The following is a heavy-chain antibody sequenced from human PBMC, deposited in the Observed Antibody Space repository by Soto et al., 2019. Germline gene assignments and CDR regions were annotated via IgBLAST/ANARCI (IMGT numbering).Heavy chain of an antibody. CDR3: AGRRGEGYSRVLRAQGWFDF. CDR1: GGSISSGGYS. CDR2: IYHSGST. Sequence: SETLSLTCTVSGGSISSGGYSWSWIRQPPGKGLEWIGYIYHSGSTYYNPSLKSRVTISVDTSKNQFSLKLSSVTAADTAVYYCAGRRGEGYSRVLRAQGWFDFRGQGTLVTV. D-gene: IGHD6-19*01. J-gene: IGHJ5*01. V-gene: IGHV4-30-2*01.